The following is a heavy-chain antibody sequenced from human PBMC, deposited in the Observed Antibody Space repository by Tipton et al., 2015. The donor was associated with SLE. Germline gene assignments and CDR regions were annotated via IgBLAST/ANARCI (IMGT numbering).Heavy chain of an antibody. CDR2: IYHSGST. CDR3: ARALNNGWRLGDRFDP. Sequence: TLSLTCAVSGYSISSGYYWGWIRQPPGKGLEWIGSIYHSGSTYYNPSLKSRVTISVDTSKNQFSLKLSSVTAADTAGYYCARALNNGWRLGDRFDPWGQGTLVTVSS. D-gene: IGHD5-24*01. V-gene: IGHV4-38-2*01. CDR1: GYSISSGYY. J-gene: IGHJ5*02.